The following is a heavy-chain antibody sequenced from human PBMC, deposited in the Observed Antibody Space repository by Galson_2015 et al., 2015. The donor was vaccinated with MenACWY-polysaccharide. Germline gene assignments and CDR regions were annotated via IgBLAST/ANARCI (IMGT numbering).Heavy chain of an antibody. CDR3: AIRGSYPYPNWFDP. J-gene: IGHJ5*02. Sequence: SLRLSCAASGFTFSSYWMSWVRQAPGKGLEWVANIKQDGSEKYYVDSVKGRFTISRDNAKNSLYLQMNSLRAEDTAVYYCAIRGSYPYPNWFDPWGQGTLVTVSS. V-gene: IGHV3-7*01. CDR2: IKQDGSEK. CDR1: GFTFSSYW. D-gene: IGHD1-26*01.